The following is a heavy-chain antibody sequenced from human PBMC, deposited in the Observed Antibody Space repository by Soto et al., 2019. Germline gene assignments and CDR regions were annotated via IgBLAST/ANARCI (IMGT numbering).Heavy chain of an antibody. D-gene: IGHD6-6*01. CDR3: AREVGSSSFYYYYYMDV. V-gene: IGHV3-66*01. CDR2: IYSGGST. J-gene: IGHJ6*03. CDR1: GFTVSSNY. Sequence: GGSLRLSCAASGFTVSSNYMSWVRQAPGKGLEWVSVIYSGGSTYYADSVKGRFTISRDNSKNTLYLQMNSLRAEDTAEYYCAREVGSSSFYYYYYMDVWGKGTTVTVSS.